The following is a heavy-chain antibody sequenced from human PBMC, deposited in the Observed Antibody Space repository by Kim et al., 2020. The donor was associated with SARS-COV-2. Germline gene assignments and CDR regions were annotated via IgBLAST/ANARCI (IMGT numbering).Heavy chain of an antibody. J-gene: IGHJ4*02. CDR2: INGVNGNT. CDR3: ARDGRSVDYYFDY. CDR1: GYTLSSYC. V-gene: IGHV1-3*01. Sequence: ASVKVSCKASGYTLSSYCMHWVRQAPGQRPEWMGWINGVNGNTKYSQKFEGRDTITRDTSASTVYMELSSLISEDTAVYYCARDGRSVDYYFDYWGQGTLVTVSS.